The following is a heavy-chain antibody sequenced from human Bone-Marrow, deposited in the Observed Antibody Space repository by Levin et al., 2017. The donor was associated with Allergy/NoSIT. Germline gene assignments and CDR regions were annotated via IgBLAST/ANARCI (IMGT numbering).Heavy chain of an antibody. Sequence: SETLSLTCTVSGYSISGNTYYWGWIRQPPGKGLEWIGSINHSGSTYYNPSLQSRVTISVDTSKNQFSLKLTSVTAAATAVYYCARAGRYDCWGQGTLFTVSS. J-gene: IGHJ4*02. CDR1: GYSISGNTYY. CDR3: ARAGRYDC. V-gene: IGHV4-39*07. CDR2: INHSGST. D-gene: IGHD3-9*01.